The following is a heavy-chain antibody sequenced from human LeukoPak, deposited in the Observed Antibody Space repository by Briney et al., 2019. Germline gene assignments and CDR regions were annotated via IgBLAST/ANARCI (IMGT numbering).Heavy chain of an antibody. CDR2: ISSSGSPI. V-gene: IGHV3-48*03. Sequence: PGGSLRLSCAASGFTFSSYEMNWVRQAPGKGLEWVSYISSSGSPIYYADSVKGRFTISRDNAKNSVYLQLNSLRAEDTAVYYCARVSYSGGVYWGQGTLVTVSS. CDR1: GFTFSSYE. J-gene: IGHJ4*02. CDR3: ARVSYSGGVY. D-gene: IGHD6-25*01.